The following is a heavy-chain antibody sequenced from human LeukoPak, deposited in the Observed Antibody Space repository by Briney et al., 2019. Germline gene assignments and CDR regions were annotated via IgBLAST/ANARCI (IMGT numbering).Heavy chain of an antibody. CDR2: IYYSGST. J-gene: IGHJ4*02. CDR3: AREQAVAGTGGVDY. CDR1: GGSVSSSSYY. D-gene: IGHD6-19*01. V-gene: IGHV4-61*01. Sequence: SETLSFTCTVSGGSVSSSSYYCSWIRQPPGKGLEWIGYIYYSGSTNYNPSLKSRVTISVDTSKNQLSLKLSSVTAADTAVYYCAREQAVAGTGGVDYGGQGTLVTVSS.